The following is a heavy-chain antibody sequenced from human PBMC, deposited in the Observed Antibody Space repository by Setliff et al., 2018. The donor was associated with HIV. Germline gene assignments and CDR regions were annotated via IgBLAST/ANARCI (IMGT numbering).Heavy chain of an antibody. J-gene: IGHJ1*01. D-gene: IGHD7-27*01. CDR3: AKNPANKVVPGVEYFQH. V-gene: IGHV3-30*07. Sequence: PGGSLRLSCVPSGFTFRTFAMHWVRQAPGKGLEWVSVISFYGSRTSYADSVKGRFTISRDTSKNTLYLQMNSLRVEDTSVYYCAKNPANKVVPGVEYFQHWGQGTLVTVSS. CDR2: ISFYGSRT. CDR1: GFTFRTFA.